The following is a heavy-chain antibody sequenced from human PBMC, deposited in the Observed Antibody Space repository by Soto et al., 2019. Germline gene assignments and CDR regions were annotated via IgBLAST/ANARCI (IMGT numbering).Heavy chain of an antibody. Sequence: QVQLVQAGAEVKKPGSSVKVSCKASGGTFSNYAITCVRQAPGQGLEWLGRIIPIFGSANYAQKFQGRVPFTADESTTTAYMEMSSLRSDDTAVYYCAKDGGKDGYFGNWFDPWGQGTLVTVSS. V-gene: IGHV1-69*15. CDR3: AKDGGKDGYFGNWFDP. J-gene: IGHJ5*02. CDR2: IIPIFGSA. D-gene: IGHD5-12*01. CDR1: GGTFSNYA.